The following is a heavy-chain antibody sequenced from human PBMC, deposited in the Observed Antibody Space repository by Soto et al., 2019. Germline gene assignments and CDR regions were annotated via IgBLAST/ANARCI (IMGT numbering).Heavy chain of an antibody. CDR1: GASISSGGYY. CDR3: ARDHLPQYYDVLTGYFLDAFDI. V-gene: IGHV4-31*03. Sequence: QVQLQESGPGLVKPSQTLSLTCTVSGASISSGGYYWSWIRQHPGKGPEWIGYIYYRRNTYSNPSLKGRVTICIDTSKNQFSLKLCSVAAADTAVYYCARDHLPQYYDVLTGYFLDAFDIWGQGTLVTVSS. CDR2: IYYRRNT. J-gene: IGHJ3*02. D-gene: IGHD3-9*01.